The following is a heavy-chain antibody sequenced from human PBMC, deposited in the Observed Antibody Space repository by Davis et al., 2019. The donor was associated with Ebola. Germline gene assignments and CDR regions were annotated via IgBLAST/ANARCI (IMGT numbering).Heavy chain of an antibody. V-gene: IGHV4-59*08. Sequence: SETLSLTCTVSGASISRSFFPWIRHPPWKGLEWIGYIYYSGTTNNNPSLKSRVTISIDTSKNEFSLRLSSVTAADTAVYYCARLSSTGHLDYWGQGTLITVSS. D-gene: IGHD6-19*01. CDR1: GASISRSF. CDR2: IYYSGTT. J-gene: IGHJ4*02. CDR3: ARLSSTGHLDY.